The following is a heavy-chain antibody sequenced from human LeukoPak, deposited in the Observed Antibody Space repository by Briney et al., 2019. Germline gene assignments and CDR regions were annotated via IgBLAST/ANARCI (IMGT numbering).Heavy chain of an antibody. CDR2: ISAYNGNT. D-gene: IGHD6-19*01. J-gene: IGHJ3*02. CDR1: GYTFTSYG. Sequence: GASVKVSCKASGYTFTSYGISWVRQAPGQGLEWMGWISAYNGNTNYAQKLRGRVTMTTDTSTSTAYMELRSLRSDDTAVYYCARDAAYSSGWRTDAFDIWGQGTMVTVSS. V-gene: IGHV1-18*01. CDR3: ARDAAYSSGWRTDAFDI.